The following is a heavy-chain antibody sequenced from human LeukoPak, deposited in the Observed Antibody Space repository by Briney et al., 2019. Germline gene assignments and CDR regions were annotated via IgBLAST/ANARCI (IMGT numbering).Heavy chain of an antibody. CDR3: TTLGIGVCGLGL. CDR1: GFSFTNAW. Sequence: GGSLRLSCAASGFSFTNAWMNWVRQAPGKGLEWVGRIKSKADDGTIDYAALVKDRFTISRDDSKNTQYLQMDSLKTEDTAVYFCTTLGIGVCGLGLWGQGTLVTVSS. J-gene: IGHJ1*01. CDR2: IKSKADDGTI. D-gene: IGHD3-3*01. V-gene: IGHV3-15*01.